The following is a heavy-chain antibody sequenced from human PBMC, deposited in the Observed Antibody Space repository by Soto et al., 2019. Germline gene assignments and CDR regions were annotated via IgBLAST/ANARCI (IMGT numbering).Heavy chain of an antibody. D-gene: IGHD3-10*01. CDR1: GYTFTNYD. Sequence: QVQLVQSGAEVKKPGASVKVSCRASGYTFTNYDISWVRQAPGQGLECMGWMNPYNGNTGYAQNFQGRVTMTRNTSINTAYMELSSLKSEDTAVYYCARGPGDLGYLDYWGQGALVTVSS. V-gene: IGHV1-8*01. CDR3: ARGPGDLGYLDY. CDR2: MNPYNGNT. J-gene: IGHJ4*02.